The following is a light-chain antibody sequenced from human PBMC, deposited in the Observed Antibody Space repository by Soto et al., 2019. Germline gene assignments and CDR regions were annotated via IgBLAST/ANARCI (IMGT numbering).Light chain of an antibody. CDR3: AAWDDSLNGLYV. CDR1: SSNIGSNT. J-gene: IGLJ1*01. Sequence: QSVLTQPPSASGTLGQRVTISCSGSSSNIGSNTVNWYQQLPGTAPKLLIHSNNQRPSGVPDRFSGSKSGTSASLAISGLQSEDEADYYCAAWDDSLNGLYVFGTGTKVTVL. V-gene: IGLV1-44*01. CDR2: SNN.